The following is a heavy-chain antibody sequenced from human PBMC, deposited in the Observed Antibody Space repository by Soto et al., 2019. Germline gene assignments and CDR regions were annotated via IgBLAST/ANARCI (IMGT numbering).Heavy chain of an antibody. Sequence: TSETLSLTCAVSGGSISSSNWWSWVRQPPGKGLEWIGEIYHSGSTNCNPSLKSRVTISVDKSKNQFSLKLSSVTAADTAVYYCARGCTNGVCSSLYYYYGMDVWGQGTTVTVSS. CDR2: IYHSGST. CDR1: GGSISSSNW. CDR3: ARGCTNGVCSSLYYYYGMDV. J-gene: IGHJ6*02. V-gene: IGHV4-4*02. D-gene: IGHD2-8*01.